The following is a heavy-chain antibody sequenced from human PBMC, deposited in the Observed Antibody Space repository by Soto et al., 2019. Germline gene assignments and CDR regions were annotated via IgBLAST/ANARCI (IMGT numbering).Heavy chain of an antibody. D-gene: IGHD5-12*01. J-gene: IGHJ4*02. CDR2: ISGYNGNT. CDR3: ARDSASGYDRIFDY. V-gene: IGHV1-18*01. CDR1: AYTFTNFG. Sequence: ASVKVSCKASAYTFTNFGISWVRQAPGQGLEWMGWISGYNGNTKYAHKLQGRVTMTTDTFTSTAYMELKSLRSDDTAVYYCARDSASGYDRIFDYWGQGTLVTVSS.